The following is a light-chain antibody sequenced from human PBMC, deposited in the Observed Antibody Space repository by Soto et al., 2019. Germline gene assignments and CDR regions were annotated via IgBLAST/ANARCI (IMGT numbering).Light chain of an antibody. CDR1: SSNIGTNY. CDR3: ETWDDSLPGAV. CDR2: DNN. J-gene: IGLJ2*01. V-gene: IGLV1-51*01. Sequence: QSALTQPPSVSAAPGQKVTISCSGSSSNIGTNYVSWYQQLPGTVPTLLIYDNNKRPSGIPDRFSASKSGTSATLDITGPQIGDEADYYCETWDDSLPGAVFGGGTKVTVL.